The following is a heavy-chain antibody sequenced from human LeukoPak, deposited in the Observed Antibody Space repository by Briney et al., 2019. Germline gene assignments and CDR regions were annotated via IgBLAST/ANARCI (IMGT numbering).Heavy chain of an antibody. CDR1: GYIFTRYY. CDR3: ARAGNSEGGFDY. CDR2: INPSGGGT. D-gene: IGHD4-23*01. V-gene: IGHV1-46*01. J-gene: IGHJ4*02. Sequence: ASVKVSCKASGYIFTRYYMHWVRQAPGQGLEWMGIINPSGGGTSYAQRFQGRVTMTRDTSTKTVYMELSSLRSEDTAVYYCARAGNSEGGFDYWGQGTLVTVSS.